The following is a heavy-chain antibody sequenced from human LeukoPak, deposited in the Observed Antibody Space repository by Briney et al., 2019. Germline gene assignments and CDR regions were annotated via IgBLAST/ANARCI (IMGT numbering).Heavy chain of an antibody. Sequence: PSETLSLTCTVSGGSINSYYWSWIRQPAGKGLEWIGRIYINGNTDYNPSLKSRLAMSVDTSKSQFSLKLSSVTAADTAVYYCARRGNYYDSSGYYEEAFDIWGQGTMVTVSS. CDR2: IYINGNT. CDR1: GGSINSYY. V-gene: IGHV4-4*07. CDR3: ARRGNYYDSSGYYEEAFDI. J-gene: IGHJ3*02. D-gene: IGHD3-22*01.